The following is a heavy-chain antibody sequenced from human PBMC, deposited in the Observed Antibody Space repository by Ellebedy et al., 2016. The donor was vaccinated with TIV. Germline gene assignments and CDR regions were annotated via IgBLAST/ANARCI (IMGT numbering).Heavy chain of an antibody. Sequence: SQTLSLTCXVYGGSFSGYYWSWIRQPPGKGLEWIGEINHSGSTNYNPSLKSRVTISVDTSKNQFSLKLSSVTAADTAVYYCARIVVVPAATYYYYYYMDVWGKGTTVTVSS. D-gene: IGHD2-2*01. CDR2: INHSGST. J-gene: IGHJ6*03. V-gene: IGHV4-34*01. CDR3: ARIVVVPAATYYYYYYMDV. CDR1: GGSFSGYY.